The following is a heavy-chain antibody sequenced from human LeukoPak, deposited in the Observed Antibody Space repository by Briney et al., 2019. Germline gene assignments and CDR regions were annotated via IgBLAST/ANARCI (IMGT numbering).Heavy chain of an antibody. CDR3: ARRRGYSYGPSDY. CDR1: GYSFTSYW. V-gene: IGHV5-51*01. D-gene: IGHD5-18*01. Sequence: GQSLKISCKGSGYSFTSYWIGWVRQMPGKGLEWMGIIYPGVSDTRYSPSFQAQVPISADKSISTAYLQWSSLKASDTAMYYCARRRGYSYGPSDYWGQGTLVTVSS. CDR2: IYPGVSDT. J-gene: IGHJ4*02.